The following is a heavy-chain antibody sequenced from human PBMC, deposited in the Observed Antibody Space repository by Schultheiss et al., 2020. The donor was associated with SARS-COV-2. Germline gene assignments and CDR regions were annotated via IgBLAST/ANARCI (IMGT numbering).Heavy chain of an antibody. CDR3: ARGVSVTTGPGWFDP. Sequence: SETLSLTCIVSGGSISSYYWTCIRQPPGKGLEWIGEINHSGSTNYNPSLKSRVTISVDTSKNQFSLKLSSVTAADTAVYYCARGVSVTTGPGWFDPWGQGTLVTVSS. D-gene: IGHD4-17*01. J-gene: IGHJ5*02. CDR1: GGSISSYY. CDR2: INHSGST. V-gene: IGHV4-34*01.